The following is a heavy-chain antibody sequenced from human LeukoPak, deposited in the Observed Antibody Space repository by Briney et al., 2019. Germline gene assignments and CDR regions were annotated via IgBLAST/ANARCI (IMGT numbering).Heavy chain of an antibody. D-gene: IGHD4-11*01. CDR1: GFTFSSYG. CDR3: AKDHSNYPNTADS. J-gene: IGHJ4*02. V-gene: IGHV3-30*02. Sequence: GGSLRLSCAASGFTFSSYGMHWVRQAPGKGLEWVAFIRYDGSNKYYADSVKGRFTISRDNSKNTLYLQMNSLRVEDTAVYYCAKDHSNYPNTADSWGQGTLVTASS. CDR2: IRYDGSNK.